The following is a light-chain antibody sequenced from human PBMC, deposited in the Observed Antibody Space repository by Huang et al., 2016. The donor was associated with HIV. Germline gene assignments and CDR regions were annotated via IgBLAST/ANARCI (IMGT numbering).Light chain of an antibody. Sequence: EIVVTQSPATLSLSPGERATLSCRATRSVGTSLAWYQQKTGQAPRLRIYTASSRIPGVPARFSGSVSGTEFTLTISILQSEDFAVYFCQQYSNWPRRTFGQGTKV. J-gene: IGKJ1*01. V-gene: IGKV3-15*01. CDR2: TAS. CDR3: QQYSNWPRRT. CDR1: RSVGTS.